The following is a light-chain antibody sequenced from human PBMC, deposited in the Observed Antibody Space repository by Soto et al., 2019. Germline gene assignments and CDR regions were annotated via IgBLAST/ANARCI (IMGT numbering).Light chain of an antibody. CDR2: GNR. Sequence: QSVLTQPPSVSGAPGQRVTLSCTGTTSNLGAGYDVHWYQQLPGAAPKLVIFGNRNRPSGVPERFSGSKSGTSASLAITGLQAEDEADYYCQAYDYTLTASVFDGGTQLTVL. V-gene: IGLV1-40*01. CDR3: QAYDYTLTASV. CDR1: TSNLGAGYD. J-gene: IGLJ3*02.